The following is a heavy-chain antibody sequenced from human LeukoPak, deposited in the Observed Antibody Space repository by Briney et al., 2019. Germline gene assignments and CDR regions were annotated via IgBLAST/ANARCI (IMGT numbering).Heavy chain of an antibody. CDR3: ARGYYDSSGYYRRNWFDP. Sequence: GESLKISCKGSGYSFTSYWIGWVRQMPGKGLEWMGIIYPGDSDTRYSPSFQGQVTISADKSISTAYLQWSSLKASDTAMYYCARGYYDSSGYYRRNWFDPWGQGTLVTVSS. V-gene: IGHV5-51*01. J-gene: IGHJ5*02. CDR2: IYPGDSDT. CDR1: GYSFTSYW. D-gene: IGHD3-22*01.